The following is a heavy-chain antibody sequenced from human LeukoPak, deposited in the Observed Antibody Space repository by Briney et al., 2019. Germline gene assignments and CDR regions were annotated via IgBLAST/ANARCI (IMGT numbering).Heavy chain of an antibody. Sequence: GGSLRLSCAASGFGFSNFWMSWVRQAPGKGPEWVANIKEDGSLKNYVDSVEGRFTVSRDNARNTLYLQMNSLRLEDTAVYYCVRDWAPASMQAAPFDCWGQGTLVTVSS. CDR1: GFGFSNFW. D-gene: IGHD2/OR15-2a*01. V-gene: IGHV3-7*01. J-gene: IGHJ4*02. CDR2: IKEDGSLK. CDR3: VRDWAPASMQAAPFDC.